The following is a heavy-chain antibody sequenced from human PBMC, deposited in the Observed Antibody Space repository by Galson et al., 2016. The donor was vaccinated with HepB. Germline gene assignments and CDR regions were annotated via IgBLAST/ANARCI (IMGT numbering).Heavy chain of an antibody. J-gene: IGHJ4*02. D-gene: IGHD5-18*01. V-gene: IGHV5-10-1*01. CDR3: ARHYNYGYAY. Sequence: QSGAEVKKPGESLRISCRGSGYRFTDYWITWVRQMPGKGLEWLGTIDPSGSYNNYNPSFQGHVTIPADKSISTAYLQCSSLKASDTAMYYCARHYNYGYAYWGQGALVTVSS. CDR2: IDPSGSYN. CDR1: GYRFTDYW.